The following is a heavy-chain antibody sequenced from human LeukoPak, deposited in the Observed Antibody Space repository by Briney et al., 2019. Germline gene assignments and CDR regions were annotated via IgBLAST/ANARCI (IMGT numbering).Heavy chain of an antibody. Sequence: SETLSLTCTVSGGSISTYYWSWIRQPPGKGLEWLGYIYNSGSTNYNPSLKSRVTISVDTSKNQFSLKLRSVTAADTAVYYCARPDSERALTPIDYWGQGTLVTVSS. CDR3: ARPDSERALTPIDY. D-gene: IGHD2-15*01. CDR2: IYNSGST. V-gene: IGHV4-59*08. J-gene: IGHJ4*02. CDR1: GGSISTYY.